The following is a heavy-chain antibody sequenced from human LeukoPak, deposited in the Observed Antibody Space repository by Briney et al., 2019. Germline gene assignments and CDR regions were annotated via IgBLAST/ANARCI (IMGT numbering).Heavy chain of an antibody. D-gene: IGHD5-18*01. V-gene: IGHV4-34*01. Sequence: SETLSLTCAVYGGSFSGYYWSWIRQPPGKGLEWIGEINHSGSTNHNPSLKSRVTISVDTSKNQFSLKLSSVTAADTAVYYCARGQRGYSHGPAAFDIWGQGTMVTVSS. CDR1: GGSFSGYY. CDR2: INHSGST. J-gene: IGHJ3*02. CDR3: ARGQRGYSHGPAAFDI.